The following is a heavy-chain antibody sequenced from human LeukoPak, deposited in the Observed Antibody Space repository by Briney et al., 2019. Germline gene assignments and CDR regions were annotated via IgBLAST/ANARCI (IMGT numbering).Heavy chain of an antibody. V-gene: IGHV3-21*01. CDR3: AKDDNNNRRYFQP. D-gene: IGHD1/OR15-1a*01. J-gene: IGHJ1*01. CDR2: ISSSSSYM. Sequence: KPGGSLRVSCAASGFTFSDYSTNWVRQAPGKGLEWVSSISSSSSYMKYAESVKGRFTISRDNSKNTLYLQMNSLRPEDTAMYYCAKDDNNNRRYFQPWGQGTLVTVSS. CDR1: GFTFSDYS.